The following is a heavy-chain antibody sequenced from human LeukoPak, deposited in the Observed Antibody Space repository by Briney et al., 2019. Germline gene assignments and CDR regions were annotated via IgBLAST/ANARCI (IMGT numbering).Heavy chain of an antibody. J-gene: IGHJ4*02. CDR3: AKPWRDDYGDYLDY. Sequence: PGGSLRLSCAASGFTFSSYGMHWVRQAPGKGLEWVAVISYDGSNKYYADSVKGRLTISRDNSKNTLHLQMNSLRAEDTAVYYCAKPWRDDYGDYLDYWGQGTLVTVSS. D-gene: IGHD4-17*01. V-gene: IGHV3-30*18. CDR2: ISYDGSNK. CDR1: GFTFSSYG.